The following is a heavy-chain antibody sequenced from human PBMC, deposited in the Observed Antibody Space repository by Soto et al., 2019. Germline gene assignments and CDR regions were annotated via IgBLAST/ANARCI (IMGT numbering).Heavy chain of an antibody. Sequence: GSLRLSCEASGFTFSRLSMNWVRQVPGKGLEWVASISSASSETWYADSVKGRFIISRDNAQNSLFLQMNTLRPEDSAIYYCARVAYWGPGTQVTVSS. CDR3: ARVAY. CDR2: ISSASSET. CDR1: GFTFSRLS. J-gene: IGHJ4*02. V-gene: IGHV3-21*01.